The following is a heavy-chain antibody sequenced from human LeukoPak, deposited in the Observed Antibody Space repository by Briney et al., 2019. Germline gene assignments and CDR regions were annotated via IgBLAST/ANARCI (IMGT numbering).Heavy chain of an antibody. CDR3: ARHYRTMVRGPTYFDY. V-gene: IGHV4-39*01. J-gene: IGHJ4*02. Sequence: PSETLSLTCTVSGGSISSSSYYWGWIRQPPGKGLEWIGSIYYSGSTYYNPSLKSRVTISVDTSKNQFSLKLSSVTAADTAVYYCARHYRTMVRGPTYFDYWGQGTLVTVSS. CDR2: IYYSGST. CDR1: GGSISSSSYY. D-gene: IGHD3-10*01.